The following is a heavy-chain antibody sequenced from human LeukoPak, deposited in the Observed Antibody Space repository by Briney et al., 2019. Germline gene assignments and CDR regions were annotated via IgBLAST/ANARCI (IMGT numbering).Heavy chain of an antibody. V-gene: IGHV4-59*01. D-gene: IGHD2-2*01. CDR1: GVSISRYY. CDR2: IYYSGNT. Sequence: SETLSLTCSVSGVSISRYYWSWIRQPPGKGLEWIGYIYYSGNTNYNPSLKSRVSISVDTSKNQFSLKLSSVTAADTTMYYCARHIVVVPETWFDPWGQGTLVTVSS. CDR3: ARHIVVVPETWFDP. J-gene: IGHJ5*02.